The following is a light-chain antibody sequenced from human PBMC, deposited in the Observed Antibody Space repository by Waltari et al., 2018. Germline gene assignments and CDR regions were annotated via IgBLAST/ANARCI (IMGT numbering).Light chain of an antibody. CDR3: QQSYRTWT. V-gene: IGKV1-39*01. Sequence: DIQMTQSPSSLSASVVDRVTITCRASQSISSYLNWYQQKPGKAPKLLIYAASSLQSGVPSRFSGSGSGTDFTLTISSLQPEDFATYYCQQSYRTWTFGQGTKVEIK. CDR2: AAS. CDR1: QSISSY. J-gene: IGKJ1*01.